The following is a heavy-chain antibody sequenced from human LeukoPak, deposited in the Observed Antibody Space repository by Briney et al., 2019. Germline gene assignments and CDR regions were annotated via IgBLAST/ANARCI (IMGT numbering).Heavy chain of an antibody. V-gene: IGHV4-59*08. CDR3: ARQTHYTPAFDY. CDR2: IYYSGGT. CDR1: GGSISSNY. D-gene: IGHD2-15*01. Sequence: PSETLSFTCTVSGGSISSNYWSWIRQPPGKGLEWIGYIYYSGGTNYNPSLKSRVTISRNTSKNQFSLKLTSVTAADTAVYYCARQTHYTPAFDYWGQGTLVTVSS. J-gene: IGHJ4*02.